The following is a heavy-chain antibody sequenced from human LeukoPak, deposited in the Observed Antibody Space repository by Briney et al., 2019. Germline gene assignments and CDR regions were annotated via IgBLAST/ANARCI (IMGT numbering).Heavy chain of an antibody. CDR1: GFTFSSYE. D-gene: IGHD6-19*01. CDR2: ISSSGSPI. J-gene: IGHJ4*02. Sequence: GGALRLSCAASGFTFSSYEMNWVRQAPGKGLEWVSYISSSGSPISYADSVEGRFTISRDNAKNSLYPQMNSLRAEDTAVYYCVLRGAVAAADFWGQGTLVTVSS. V-gene: IGHV3-48*03. CDR3: VLRGAVAAADF.